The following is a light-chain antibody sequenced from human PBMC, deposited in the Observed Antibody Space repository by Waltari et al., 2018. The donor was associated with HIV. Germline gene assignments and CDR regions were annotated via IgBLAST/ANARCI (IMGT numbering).Light chain of an antibody. Sequence: DIQLTQSPSFLSASVVDRVTITCRASQGISSYLAWYQQKPGKAPKLLIYAASTLRSGVPSRFSGSGSGTEFTLTVSSLQPEDFATYYCQQLNSFPLTFGGGTKVEIK. V-gene: IGKV1-9*01. CDR2: AAS. J-gene: IGKJ4*01. CDR1: QGISSY. CDR3: QQLNSFPLT.